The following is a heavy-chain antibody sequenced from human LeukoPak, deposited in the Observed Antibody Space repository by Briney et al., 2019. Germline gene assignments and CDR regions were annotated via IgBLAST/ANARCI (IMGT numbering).Heavy chain of an antibody. Sequence: GGSLRLSCAASGFTFSSYWMSWVRQAPGKGLEWVANIKQDGSEKYYVDSVKGRFTISRDNAKNSLYLQMNSLRAEDTAVYYCARDSGYSGYDFGYWGQGTLVTVSS. D-gene: IGHD5-12*01. J-gene: IGHJ4*02. CDR3: ARDSGYSGYDFGY. CDR1: GFTFSSYW. CDR2: IKQDGSEK. V-gene: IGHV3-7*01.